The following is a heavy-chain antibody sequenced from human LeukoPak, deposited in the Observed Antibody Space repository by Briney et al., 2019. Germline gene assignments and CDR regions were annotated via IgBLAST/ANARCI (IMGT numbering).Heavy chain of an antibody. CDR2: ISGSGGST. D-gene: IGHD1-26*01. Sequence: GGSLRLSCAASGFTLSSYAMSWVRQAPGKGLEWVSAISGSGGSTYYADSVKGRFTISRDNSKNTLYLQMNSLRAEDTAVYYCAKVGANRGSYYFDYWGQGTLVTVSS. CDR3: AKVGANRGSYYFDY. CDR1: GFTLSSYA. V-gene: IGHV3-23*01. J-gene: IGHJ4*02.